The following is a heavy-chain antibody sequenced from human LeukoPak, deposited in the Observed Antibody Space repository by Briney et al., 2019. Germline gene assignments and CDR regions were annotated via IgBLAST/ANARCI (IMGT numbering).Heavy chain of an antibody. CDR1: GGSISSYY. CDR3: ARHSPYSSSWYSDAFDI. Sequence: SETLSLTCTVSGGSISSYYWSWIRQPPGKGLEWIGYIYYSGGTNYNPSLKSRVTISVDTSKNQFSLKLSSVTAADTAVYYCARHSPYSSSWYSDAFDIWGRGTMVTVSS. J-gene: IGHJ3*02. CDR2: IYYSGGT. V-gene: IGHV4-59*08. D-gene: IGHD6-13*01.